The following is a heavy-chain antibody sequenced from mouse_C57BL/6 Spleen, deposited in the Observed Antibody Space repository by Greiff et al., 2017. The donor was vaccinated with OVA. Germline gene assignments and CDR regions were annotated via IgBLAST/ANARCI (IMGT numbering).Heavy chain of an antibody. CDR3: ARSSYDYGGFYYFDY. D-gene: IGHD2-4*01. Sequence: VQLQQPGAELVKPGASVKMSCKASGYTFTSYWITWVKQRPGQGLEWIGDIYPGSGSTNYNEKFKSKATLTVDTSSSTAYMQLSSLTSEDSAVYYCARSSYDYGGFYYFDYWGQGTTLTVSS. CDR2: IYPGSGST. J-gene: IGHJ2*01. V-gene: IGHV1-55*01. CDR1: GYTFTSYW.